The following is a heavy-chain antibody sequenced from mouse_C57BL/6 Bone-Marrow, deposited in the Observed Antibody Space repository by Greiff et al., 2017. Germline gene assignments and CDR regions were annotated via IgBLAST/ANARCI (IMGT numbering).Heavy chain of an antibody. CDR3: TTWSGSSLGYAMDY. CDR2: IDPENGDT. CDR1: GFNIKDDY. Sequence: EVQLQQSGAELVRPGASVKLSCTASGFNIKDDYMHWVKQRPEQGLEWIGWIDPENGDTASASKFQGKATITADTSSNTAYLQHSSLTSEDTAVYYWTTWSGSSLGYAMDYWGQGTSVTVSS. J-gene: IGHJ4*01. V-gene: IGHV14-4*01. D-gene: IGHD1-1*01.